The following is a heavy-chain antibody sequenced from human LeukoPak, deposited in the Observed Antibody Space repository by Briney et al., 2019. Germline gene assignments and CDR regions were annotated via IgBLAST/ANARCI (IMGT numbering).Heavy chain of an antibody. CDR2: IKEDGSEK. CDR3: ASGRQLGY. Sequence: GGSLSLSCAASRFTFSNYWMSWVRQAPGKGLEWVANIKEDGSEKYYVDSVKGRFTISRDNARNSLYLQMNSLRAEDTAVYYCASGRQLGYWGQGTLDTVSS. D-gene: IGHD6-13*01. V-gene: IGHV3-7*01. CDR1: RFTFSNYW. J-gene: IGHJ4*02.